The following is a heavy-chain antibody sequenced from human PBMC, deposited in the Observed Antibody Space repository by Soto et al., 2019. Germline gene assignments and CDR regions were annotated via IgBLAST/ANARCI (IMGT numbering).Heavy chain of an antibody. Sequence: GGSLRLSVATSGFTFSGSAIHWVRQASGKGLEWVGRIRSKANSYATTYATSVKGRFTISRDDSKNTAYLQMNSLKTEDTAVYYCTTYYDSSGYFPFDYWGQGTLVTVSS. CDR3: TTYYDSSGYFPFDY. CDR2: IRSKANSYAT. J-gene: IGHJ4*02. CDR1: GFTFSGSA. V-gene: IGHV3-73*01. D-gene: IGHD3-22*01.